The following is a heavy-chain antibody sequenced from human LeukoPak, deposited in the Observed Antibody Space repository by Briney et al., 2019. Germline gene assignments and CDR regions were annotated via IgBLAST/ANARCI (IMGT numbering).Heavy chain of an antibody. D-gene: IGHD3-10*01. CDR3: ARDRAPVTMIRGAPGGFDP. CDR2: MFYSGST. J-gene: IGHJ5*02. Sequence: PSETLSLTCTVSGGPISSHFWSWIRQPPGKGLEWIGYMFYSGSTNYNPSLKSRVTISVDASKNQFSLKLTSVSAADTAVYYCARDRAPVTMIRGAPGGFDPWGQGTLVTVSS. CDR1: GGPISSHF. V-gene: IGHV4-59*11.